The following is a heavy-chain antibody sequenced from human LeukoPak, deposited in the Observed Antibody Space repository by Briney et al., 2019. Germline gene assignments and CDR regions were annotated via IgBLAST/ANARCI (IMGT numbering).Heavy chain of an antibody. CDR1: GFTFSSYA. V-gene: IGHV3-30-3*01. CDR2: ISYDGSNK. J-gene: IGHJ4*02. Sequence: HPGGSLRLSCAASGFTFSSYAMHWVRQAPGKGLEWVAVISYDGSNKYYADSVKGRFTISRDNSKNTLYLQMNSLRAEDTAVYYCASSGIRGVTTILFGLWGQGTLVTVPS. CDR3: ASSGIRGVTTILFGL. D-gene: IGHD5-12*01.